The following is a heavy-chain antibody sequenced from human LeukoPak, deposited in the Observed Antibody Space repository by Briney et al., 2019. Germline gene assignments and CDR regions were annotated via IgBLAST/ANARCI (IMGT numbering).Heavy chain of an antibody. J-gene: IGHJ4*02. CDR2: ISYDGSNK. Sequence: GGSLRLSCAASGFTFSSYAMHWVRQAPGKGLEWVAVISYDGSNKYYADSVKGRFTISRDNSKNTLYLQMNSLRAEDTAVYYCARDGGYYDFWSGYYIPYYFDYWGQGTLVTVSS. CDR1: GFTFSSYA. CDR3: ARDGGYYDFWSGYYIPYYFDY. V-gene: IGHV3-30-3*01. D-gene: IGHD3-3*01.